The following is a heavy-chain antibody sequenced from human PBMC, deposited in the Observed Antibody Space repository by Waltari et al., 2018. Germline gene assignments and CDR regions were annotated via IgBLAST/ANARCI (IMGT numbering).Heavy chain of an antibody. D-gene: IGHD6-6*01. Sequence: QVQVVQSGAEVRKPGASVEVSCKASGYSFTGHYMHWVRQAPGQGLEWMGWLNPNTGYTNYAQKFQGRVAMTRDTSISTAYMELSRLTSDDTAVYFCAREVSGYYYMD. CDR2: LNPNTGYT. V-gene: IGHV1-2*02. CDR3: AREVSGYYYMD. CDR1: GYSFTGHY. J-gene: IGHJ6*03.